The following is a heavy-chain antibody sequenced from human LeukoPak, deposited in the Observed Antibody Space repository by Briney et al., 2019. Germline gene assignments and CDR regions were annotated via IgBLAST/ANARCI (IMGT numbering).Heavy chain of an antibody. V-gene: IGHV4-39*07. J-gene: IGHJ5*02. CDR3: ARECCSGGSWIRGNNWFDP. CDR1: GGSISSSSYY. Sequence: SSETLSLTCTVSGGSISSSSYYWGWIRQPPGEGLEWIGSIYYSGSTYYNPSLKSRVTISVDTSKNQFSLKLSSVTAADTAVYYCARECCSGGSWIRGNNWFDPWGQGTLVTVSS. CDR2: IYYSGST. D-gene: IGHD2-15*01.